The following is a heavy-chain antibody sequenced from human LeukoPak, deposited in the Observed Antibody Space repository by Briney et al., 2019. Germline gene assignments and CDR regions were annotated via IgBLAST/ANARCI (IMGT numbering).Heavy chain of an antibody. CDR1: GGSFSGYY. D-gene: IGHD3-3*01. CDR3: ARGGWSWDY. V-gene: IGHV4-34*01. Sequence: SETLSLTCAVYGGSFSGYYWSWIRQPPGKGLEWIGEINHSGSTSYNPSLKSRVTISVDTSKNQFSLKLSSVTAADTAVYYCARGGWSWDYWGRGTLVTVSS. CDR2: INHSGST. J-gene: IGHJ4*02.